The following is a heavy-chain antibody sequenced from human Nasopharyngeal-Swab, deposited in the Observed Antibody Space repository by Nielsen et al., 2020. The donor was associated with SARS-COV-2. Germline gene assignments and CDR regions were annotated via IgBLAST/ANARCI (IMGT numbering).Heavy chain of an antibody. CDR1: GFTFSSYG. V-gene: IGHV3-30*18. J-gene: IGHJ4*02. Sequence: GESLKISCAASGFTFSSYGMHWVRQAPGKGLGWVAVISYDGSNKYYADSVKGRFTISRDNSKNTLYLQMNSLRAEDTAVYYCAKDQGPLDYWGQGTLVTVSS. CDR3: AKDQGPLDY. CDR2: ISYDGSNK.